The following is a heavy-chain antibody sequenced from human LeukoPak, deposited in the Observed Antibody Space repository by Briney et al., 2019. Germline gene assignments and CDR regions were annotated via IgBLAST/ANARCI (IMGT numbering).Heavy chain of an antibody. V-gene: IGHV4-4*09. Sequence: PSETLSLTCTVSGGSISSYYWSWIRQPPGKGLEWIGYIYTSGSTNYNPSLKSRVTISVDTSKNQFSLRLSSVTAADTAVYYCARLGYYDFWSGYYTGGYYYYYMDVWGNGTTVTVSS. J-gene: IGHJ6*03. D-gene: IGHD3-3*01. CDR1: GGSISSYY. CDR3: ARLGYYDFWSGYYTGGYYYYYMDV. CDR2: IYTSGST.